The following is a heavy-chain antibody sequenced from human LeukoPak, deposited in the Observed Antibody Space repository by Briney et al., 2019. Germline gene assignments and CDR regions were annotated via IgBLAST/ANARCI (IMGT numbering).Heavy chain of an antibody. J-gene: IGHJ1*01. V-gene: IGHV3-72*01. Sequence: GGXXXLXXXASGFTFSXHYMDXXXXXSXXXXXXXXXXRNKANSYTTEYAASVKGRFTISRDDSKNSLYLQMNSLKTEDTAVYYCARGGPVGARAEYFQHWGQGTLVTVSS. CDR1: GFTFSXHY. D-gene: IGHD1-26*01. CDR3: ARGGPVGARAEYFQH. CDR2: XRNKANSYTT.